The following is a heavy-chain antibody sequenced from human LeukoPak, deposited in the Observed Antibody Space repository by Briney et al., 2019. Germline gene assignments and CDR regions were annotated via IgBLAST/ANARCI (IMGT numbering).Heavy chain of an antibody. CDR2: VSGGGSST. V-gene: IGHV3-23*01. D-gene: IGHD3-9*01. CDR1: GFTFSNYA. CDR3: ARELTYYDILTGRNYFDY. Sequence: GGSLRLSCVASGFTFSNYAMNWVRQAPGKGLEWVSGVSGGGSSTYYADSVKGRFTISRDNSKNMLYLQMNSLRAEDTAVYYCARELTYYDILTGRNYFDYWGQGTLVTVSS. J-gene: IGHJ4*02.